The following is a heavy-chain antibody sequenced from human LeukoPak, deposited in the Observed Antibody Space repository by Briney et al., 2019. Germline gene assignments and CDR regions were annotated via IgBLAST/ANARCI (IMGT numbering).Heavy chain of an antibody. D-gene: IGHD6-13*01. V-gene: IGHV1-2*02. CDR3: ARDSLSSSWYWGERAFDI. J-gene: IGHJ3*02. CDR1: GYTFSGYY. Sequence: GASVTVSCKASGYTFSGYYIHWVRQAPGQGLEWMGWINPNSGDTNYAQKLQGRVTMTTDTSTSTAYMELRSLRSDDTAVYYCARDSLSSSWYWGERAFDIWGQGTMVTVSS. CDR2: INPNSGDT.